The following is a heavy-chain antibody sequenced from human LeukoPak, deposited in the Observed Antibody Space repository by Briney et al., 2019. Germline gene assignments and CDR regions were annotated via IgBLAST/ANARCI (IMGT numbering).Heavy chain of an antibody. J-gene: IGHJ3*01. CDR3: ARDESAVTP. V-gene: IGHV1-2*06. CDR2: INPNSGGT. CDR1: GYTFTDYY. D-gene: IGHD4-17*01. Sequence: ASVTVSCKASGYTFTDYYMHRVRQAPGQGLEWMGRINPNSGGTNYAQKFQGRVTMTRDTSISAAYMELSRLRSDDTAVYYCARDESAVTPWGQGTTVTVSS.